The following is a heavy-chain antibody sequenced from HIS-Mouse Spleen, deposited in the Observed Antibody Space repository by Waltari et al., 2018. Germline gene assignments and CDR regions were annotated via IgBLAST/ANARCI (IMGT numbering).Heavy chain of an antibody. V-gene: IGHV1-18*01. CDR3: ARDRGSGSPDAFDI. Sequence: QVQLVQSGAEVKKPGASVKVSCKASGYTFPSYGLRWVRPARGQGLEWMGWISAYNGNTNYAQKLQGRVTMTTDTSTSTAYMELRSLRSDDTAVYYCARDRGSGSPDAFDIWGQGTMVTVSS. CDR1: GYTFPSYG. D-gene: IGHD1-26*01. CDR2: ISAYNGNT. J-gene: IGHJ3*02.